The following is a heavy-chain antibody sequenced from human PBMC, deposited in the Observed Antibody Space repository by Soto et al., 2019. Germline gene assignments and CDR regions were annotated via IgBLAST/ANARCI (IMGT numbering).Heavy chain of an antibody. CDR1: GGSISSSSYY. V-gene: IGHV4-39*01. CDR3: ARHEVPGYRSSTSCPIIGEYWFDP. Sequence: SETLSLTCTVSGGSISSSSYYWGWIRQPPGKGLEWIGSIYYSGSTYYNPSLKSRVTISVDTSKNQFSLKLSSVTAADTAVYYCARHEVPGYRSSTSCPIIGEYWFDPWGQGTTVTVSS. J-gene: IGHJ5*01. D-gene: IGHD2-2*01. CDR2: IYYSGST.